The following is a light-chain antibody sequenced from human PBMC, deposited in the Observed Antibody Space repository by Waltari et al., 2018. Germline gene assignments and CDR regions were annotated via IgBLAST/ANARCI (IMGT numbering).Light chain of an antibody. CDR2: AAS. Sequence: DVQATQSPSSLSASVGDRVTLTCRASQAIGTSLNWYQHKIGKVPQLLISAASSLQTGVPSRFSGRGAGTDFTLTISRLQPEDFTTYYCQQSYSRPRTFGQGTKLEI. CDR3: QQSYSRPRT. CDR1: QAIGTS. J-gene: IGKJ1*01. V-gene: IGKV1-39*01.